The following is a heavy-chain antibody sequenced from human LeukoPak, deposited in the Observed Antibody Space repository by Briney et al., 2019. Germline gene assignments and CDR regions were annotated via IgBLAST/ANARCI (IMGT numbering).Heavy chain of an antibody. Sequence: GASVKVSCKASGYTFTSYGISWVRQAPGQGLEWMGWISAYNGNTNYAQKLQGRVTMTTDTSTSTAYMELSRLRSDDTAVYYCAREEGTWIQLWLLANGAFDIWGQGTMVTVSS. CDR3: AREEGTWIQLWLLANGAFDI. CDR2: ISAYNGNT. D-gene: IGHD5-18*01. V-gene: IGHV1-18*01. CDR1: GYTFTSYG. J-gene: IGHJ3*02.